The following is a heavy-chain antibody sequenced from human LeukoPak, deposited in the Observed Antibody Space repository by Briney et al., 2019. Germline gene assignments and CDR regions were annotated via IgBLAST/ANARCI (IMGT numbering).Heavy chain of an antibody. CDR3: AKDTIVVVPAQPHGMDV. V-gene: IGHV3-23*01. D-gene: IGHD2-2*01. CDR1: GFTFSSYA. J-gene: IGHJ6*02. Sequence: GGSLRLSCAASGFTFSSYAMSWVRQAPGKGLEWVSAISGSGGSTYYADSVKGRFTISRDNSKNTLYLQMNSLRAEDTAVYYCAKDTIVVVPAQPHGMDVWGQGTTVTVSS. CDR2: ISGSGGST.